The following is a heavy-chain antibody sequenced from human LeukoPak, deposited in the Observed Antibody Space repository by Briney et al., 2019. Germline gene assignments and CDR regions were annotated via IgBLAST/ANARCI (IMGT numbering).Heavy chain of an antibody. J-gene: IGHJ4*02. Sequence: ASVKLSCKASGYTFTSYGISGVRQAPGQGLEWMGWISAYNGNTNYAQALQGSDTMTTDTSTSTAYMELRSLRSDDTAVYYCARAWLGYCSGGSCPLYYFDYWGQGTLVTVSS. CDR2: ISAYNGNT. D-gene: IGHD2-15*01. CDR1: GYTFTSYG. V-gene: IGHV1-18*01. CDR3: ARAWLGYCSGGSCPLYYFDY.